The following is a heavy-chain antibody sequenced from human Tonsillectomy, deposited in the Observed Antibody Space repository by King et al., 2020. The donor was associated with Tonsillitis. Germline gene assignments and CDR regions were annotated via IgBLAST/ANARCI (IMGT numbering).Heavy chain of an antibody. CDR3: TKDEGAFDI. CDR1: GFTFSNYG. V-gene: IGHV3-30*18. CDR2: ISYDGTNK. Sequence: VQLVESGGGVVQPGMSLRLSCAASGFTFSNYGMHWVRQAPGKGLEWVALISYDGTNKYYADSVKGRFTISRDNSKNTLYLQMNSLRAEDTAVYYCTKDEGAFDIWGQGTMVTVSS. J-gene: IGHJ3*02.